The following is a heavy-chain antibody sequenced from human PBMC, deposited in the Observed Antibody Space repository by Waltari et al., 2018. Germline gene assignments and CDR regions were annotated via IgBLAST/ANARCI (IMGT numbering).Heavy chain of an antibody. Sequence: VQLVESGGGLVQPGGSLRLSCAASGFTFSSYSMNWVRQAPGKGLEWVYYISSSSRTIYYADTVKGRFTISRDKAKNSLYLQMNSLRSEETAVYYCARDRRGYCSSTSCVGYFDYWGQGTLVTVSS. D-gene: IGHD2-2*01. V-gene: IGHV3-48*01. CDR3: ARDRRGYCSSTSCVGYFDY. CDR1: GFTFSSYS. J-gene: IGHJ4*02. CDR2: ISSSSRTI.